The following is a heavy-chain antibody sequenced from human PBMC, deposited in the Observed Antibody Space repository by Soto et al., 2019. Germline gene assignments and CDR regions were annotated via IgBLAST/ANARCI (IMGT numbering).Heavy chain of an antibody. D-gene: IGHD6-25*01. Sequence: GGSLRLSCAASGFAFSSNAMTWVRQAPGKGLEWVSTIGPRGGSTYYPDSVRGRFTISRDNSKNILYLQMNRLRVEDTAVYYCAKDRGGFGDFFDYWGVGTLVTVPS. J-gene: IGHJ4*02. V-gene: IGHV3-23*01. CDR3: AKDRGGFGDFFDY. CDR2: IGPRGGST. CDR1: GFAFSSNA.